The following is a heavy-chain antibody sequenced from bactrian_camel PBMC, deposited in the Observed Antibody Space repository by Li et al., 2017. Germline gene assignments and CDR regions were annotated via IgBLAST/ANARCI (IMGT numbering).Heavy chain of an antibody. J-gene: IGHJ4*01. Sequence: VQLVESGGGSVQAGGSLRLSCTAIGFTFSNYDMNWVRQAPGKGLEWVYKIHSDGRHTYYADSVKGRSTISRDNAKNTVDLQMNSLKPDDTGMYYCSNVPLTSLAAGLGARGQGTQVTVS. D-gene: IGHD5*01. V-gene: IGHV3S14*01. CDR2: IHSDGRHT. CDR1: GFTFSNYD.